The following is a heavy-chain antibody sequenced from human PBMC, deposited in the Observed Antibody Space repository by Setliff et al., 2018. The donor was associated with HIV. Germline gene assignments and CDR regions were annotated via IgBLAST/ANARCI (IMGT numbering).Heavy chain of an antibody. J-gene: IGHJ4*02. CDR1: GFTFSSYS. CDR3: ATQTGFYNSHWYDY. V-gene: IGHV3-21*01. Sequence: GGSLRLSCAASGFTFSSYSMNWVRQAPGKGLEWVSSISSISTYIYYADSVKGRFTIFRDNAKNSVFLQMNSLRAEDTGVYYCATQTGFYNSHWYDYWGQGTMVTVSS. CDR2: ISSISTYI. D-gene: IGHD6-13*01.